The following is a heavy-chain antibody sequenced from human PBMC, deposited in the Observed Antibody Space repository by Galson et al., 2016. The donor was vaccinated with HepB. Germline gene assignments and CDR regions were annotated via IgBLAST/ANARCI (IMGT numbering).Heavy chain of an antibody. J-gene: IGHJ4*02. V-gene: IGHV3-7*03. CDR2: IKKDGSEK. D-gene: IGHD2-15*01. Sequence: SLRLSCAASGFSLSNYWMTWVRQAPGKGLQWVANIKKDGSEKNYVDAVKGRFTISRDNAKNSLYLQMDSLRGDDTAVYYCAGGAGWTEDYWGQGTLVTVSS. CDR1: GFSLSNYW. CDR3: AGGAGWTEDY.